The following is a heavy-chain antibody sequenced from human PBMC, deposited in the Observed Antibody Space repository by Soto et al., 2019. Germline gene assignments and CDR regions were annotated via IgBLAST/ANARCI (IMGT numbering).Heavy chain of an antibody. CDR2: LYPGDSET. CDR3: ARQSYTSGCYDY. CDR1: GYSFTTSW. V-gene: IGHV5-51*01. Sequence: PXXSLKISCQGSGYSFTTSWISWVLQMPGKGLEWMGMLYPGDSETRYSPSFQGQVTISADKSISTAYLQWSRMKASDTAMFYCARQSYTSGCYDYWGQGTLVTVSS. D-gene: IGHD6-19*01. J-gene: IGHJ4*02.